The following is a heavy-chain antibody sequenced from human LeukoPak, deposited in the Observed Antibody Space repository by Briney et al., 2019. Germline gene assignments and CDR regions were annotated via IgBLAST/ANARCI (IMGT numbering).Heavy chain of an antibody. CDR2: INPNSGGT. CDR3: ARGVLRFLEWLRRWYAFDI. V-gene: IGHV1-2*06. Sequence: ASVKVSCKASGYTFTGYYMHWVRQAPGQGLEWMGRINPNSGGTNYAQKFQGRVTMTRDTSISTAYMELSRLRSDDTAVYYCARGVLRFLEWLRRWYAFDIWGQGTMVTVSS. CDR1: GYTFTGYY. J-gene: IGHJ3*02. D-gene: IGHD3-3*01.